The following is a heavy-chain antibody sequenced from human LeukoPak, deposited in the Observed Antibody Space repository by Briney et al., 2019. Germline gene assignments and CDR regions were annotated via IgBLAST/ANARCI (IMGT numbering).Heavy chain of an antibody. CDR3: ARDGHGSGRSFDY. Sequence: SETLSLTCTVSGYSISSGYYWAWIRQPPGKGLEWIGSIYHSGSTYYNPSLKSRVTISVDTSKNQFSLKLSSVTAADTAVYYCARDGHGSGRSFDYWGQGTLVTVSS. V-gene: IGHV4-38-2*02. J-gene: IGHJ4*02. CDR1: GYSISSGYY. D-gene: IGHD3-10*01. CDR2: IYHSGST.